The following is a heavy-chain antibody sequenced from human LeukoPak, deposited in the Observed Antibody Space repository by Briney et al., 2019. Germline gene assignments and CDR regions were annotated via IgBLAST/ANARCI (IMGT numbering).Heavy chain of an antibody. Sequence: SSYAMSWVHQAPGKGLEWIGMIYYSGRTYYNPSLKSRVTISVDASKNQFSLKLSCVTAADTAVYYCARQSLEHGTNCYYYMGVWGKGTTVTVPS. CDR1: SSYA. J-gene: IGHJ6*03. CDR3: ARQSLEHGTNCYYYMGV. D-gene: IGHD5-24*01. CDR2: IYYSGRT. V-gene: IGHV4-39*01.